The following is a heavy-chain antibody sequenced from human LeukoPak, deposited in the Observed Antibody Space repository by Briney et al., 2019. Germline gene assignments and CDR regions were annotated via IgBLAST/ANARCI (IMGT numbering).Heavy chain of an antibody. J-gene: IGHJ4*02. CDR1: GDSISSGDYY. CDR3: ARLIMGSSGYPFFDY. CDR2: ISSSGST. V-gene: IGHV4-61*02. D-gene: IGHD3-22*01. Sequence: RPSQTLSLTCTVSGDSISSGDYYWSWIRQPAGKGLEWIGRISSSGSTNYNPSLKSRVTISVDTSKNQFSLKLSSVTAADTAVYYCARLIMGSSGYPFFDYWGQGTLVTVSS.